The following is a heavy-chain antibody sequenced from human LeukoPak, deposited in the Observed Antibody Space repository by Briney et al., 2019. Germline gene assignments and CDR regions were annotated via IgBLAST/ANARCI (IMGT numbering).Heavy chain of an antibody. CDR2: IYYSGST. CDR3: ASTYYYGSGELDY. Sequence: SETLSLTCTVSGGSISSSSYYWGWIRQPPGKGLEWIGSIYYSGSTYYNPSLKSRVTISVDTSKNQFSLKLSSVTAADTAVYYCASTYYYGSGELDYWGQGTLVTVSS. V-gene: IGHV4-39*07. J-gene: IGHJ4*02. D-gene: IGHD3-10*01. CDR1: GGSISSSSYY.